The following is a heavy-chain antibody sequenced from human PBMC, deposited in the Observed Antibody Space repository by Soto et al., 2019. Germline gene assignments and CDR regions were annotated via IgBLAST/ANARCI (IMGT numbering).Heavy chain of an antibody. J-gene: IGHJ6*02. CDR1: GGTFSSYA. Sequence: SVKVSCEASGGTFSSYAMSWVRQAPGQGLEWMGVIIPIFGTTNYAQKFQGRVTITADESASTVYMELNSLRSEDTAVYYCARGYCSGGSCYSVRYYYYGMDVWGPGTTLTV. CDR3: ARGYCSGGSCYSVRYYYYGMDV. V-gene: IGHV1-69*13. D-gene: IGHD2-15*01. CDR2: IIPIFGTT.